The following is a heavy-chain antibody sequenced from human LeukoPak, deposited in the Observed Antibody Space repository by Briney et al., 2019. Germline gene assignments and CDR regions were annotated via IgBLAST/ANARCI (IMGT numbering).Heavy chain of an antibody. D-gene: IGHD2-2*01. Sequence: SGGSLRLSCAASGFTFSSYATHWVRQAPGKGLEWVAVIWYDGSDKYYADSVKGRFTISRDNSKNMLYLQMNSLRAEDTAVYSCARGPQYCSSVSCYSRKFDPWGQGTLVTVSS. J-gene: IGHJ5*02. CDR2: IWYDGSDK. V-gene: IGHV3-33*08. CDR3: ARGPQYCSSVSCYSRKFDP. CDR1: GFTFSSYA.